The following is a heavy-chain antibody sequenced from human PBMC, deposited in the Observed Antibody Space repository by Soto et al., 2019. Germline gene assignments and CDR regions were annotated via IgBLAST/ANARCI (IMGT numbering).Heavy chain of an antibody. V-gene: IGHV4-34*01. CDR2: INHSGST. D-gene: IGHD2-21*01. J-gene: IGHJ6*02. CDR3: ARGPLFYYYYYGMDV. Sequence: QVQLQQWGAGLLKPPETLSLTCAVYGGSFSGYYWSWIRQPPGKGLEWIGEINHSGSTNYNPSLKSRVTISVDTSKNQFSLKLSSVTAADTAVYYCARGPLFYYYYYGMDVWGQGTTVTVSS. CDR1: GGSFSGYY.